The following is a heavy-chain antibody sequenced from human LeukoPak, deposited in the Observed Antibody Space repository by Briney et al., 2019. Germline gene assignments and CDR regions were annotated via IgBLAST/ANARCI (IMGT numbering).Heavy chain of an antibody. CDR2: IYYSGST. D-gene: IGHD2-2*01. CDR3: ARVWSPLGYCSSTSCYGLYYFDY. V-gene: IGHV4-59*13. Sequence: SETLSLTCTVSGGSISSYYWSWIRQPPGKGLEWIGYIYYSGSTNYNPSLKSRVTISVDTSKNQFSLKLSSVAAADTAVYYCARVWSPLGYCSSTSCYGLYYFDYWGQGTLVTVSS. J-gene: IGHJ4*02. CDR1: GGSISSYY.